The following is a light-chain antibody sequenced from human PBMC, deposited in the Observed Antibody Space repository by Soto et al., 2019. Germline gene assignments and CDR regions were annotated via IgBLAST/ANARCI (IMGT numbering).Light chain of an antibody. CDR3: QKYNSAPQT. Sequence: DLQMTQSPSSLSASVGDRVTITCRASQGIFNYLAWYQQKPGKVPKLLIYAASTLQSGVPSRFSGSGSGTDFTLTISSLQPEDVATYYCQKYNSAPQTFGQGTKVEIK. V-gene: IGKV1-27*01. CDR2: AAS. J-gene: IGKJ1*01. CDR1: QGIFNY.